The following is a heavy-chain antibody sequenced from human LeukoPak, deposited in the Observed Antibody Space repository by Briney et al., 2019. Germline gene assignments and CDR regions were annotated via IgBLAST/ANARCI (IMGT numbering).Heavy chain of an antibody. Sequence: GGSLRLSCAASGFTFSNAWMSWVRQAPEKGLEWVGRIKSKTDGGTTDYAAPVKGRFTISRDDSKNTLYLQMNSLKTEDTAVYYCTTLAPSIADDYWGQGTLVTVSS. CDR2: IKSKTDGGTT. J-gene: IGHJ4*02. D-gene: IGHD6-6*01. CDR1: GFTFSNAW. CDR3: TTLAPSIADDY. V-gene: IGHV3-15*01.